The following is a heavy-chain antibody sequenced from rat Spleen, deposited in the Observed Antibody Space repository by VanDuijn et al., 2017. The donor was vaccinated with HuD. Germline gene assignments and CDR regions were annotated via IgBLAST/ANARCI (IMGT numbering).Heavy chain of an antibody. J-gene: IGHJ2*01. V-gene: IGHV5-25*01. Sequence: EVQLVESGGGLVQPGRSMKLSCAASGFTFSNYYMAWVRQAPTKGLEWVASISPGGGNTYYRDSVKGRFTISRDNAKSTLYLQMDSLRSEDTATYYRARQSGSGLDYWGQGVMVTVSS. CDR3: ARQSGSGLDY. D-gene: IGHD4-3*01. CDR1: GFTFSNYY. CDR2: ISPGGGNT.